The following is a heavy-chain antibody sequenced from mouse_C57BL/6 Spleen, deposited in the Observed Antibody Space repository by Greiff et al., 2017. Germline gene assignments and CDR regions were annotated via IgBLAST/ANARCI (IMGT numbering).Heavy chain of an antibody. CDR1: GYTFTDYE. CDR3: TYYYSNSYFDY. Sequence: QVQLQQSGAELVRPGASVTLSCKASGYTFTDYEMHWVKQTPVHGLEWIGAIDPETGGTAYNQKFKGKAILTADKSSSTAYMELRILTSEDSAVYYCTYYYSNSYFDYWGQGTTLTVSS. D-gene: IGHD2-5*01. J-gene: IGHJ2*01. CDR2: IDPETGGT. V-gene: IGHV1-15*01.